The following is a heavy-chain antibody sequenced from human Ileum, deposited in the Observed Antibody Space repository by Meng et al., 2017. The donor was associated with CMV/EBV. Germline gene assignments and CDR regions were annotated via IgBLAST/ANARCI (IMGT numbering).Heavy chain of an antibody. CDR2: ISGIGDNT. CDR3: AKGVSIFGVLPDY. V-gene: IGHV3-23*01. J-gene: IGHJ4*02. CDR1: GFTVSSNY. D-gene: IGHD3-3*01. Sequence: GGSLRLSCAASGFTVSSNYMSWVRQAPGKGLEWVSDISGIGDNTYHADSVKGRFTISRDNSKNTLYLQMNSLRGEDTAVYYCAKGVSIFGVLPDYWGQGTRVTVSS.